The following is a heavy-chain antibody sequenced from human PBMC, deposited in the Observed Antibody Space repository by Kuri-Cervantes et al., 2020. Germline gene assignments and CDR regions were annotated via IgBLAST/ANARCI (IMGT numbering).Heavy chain of an antibody. Sequence: GESLKISCAASGFTFSNAWMSWVRQAPGKGLEWVGRIKSKTDGGTTGYAAPVKGRFTISRDDSKNTLYLQMNSLKTEDTAVYYCTTSEIAVAGPYYYYYYMDVWGKGTTVTVSS. CDR3: TTSEIAVAGPYYYYYYMDV. V-gene: IGHV3-15*01. J-gene: IGHJ6*03. D-gene: IGHD6-19*01. CDR2: IKSKTDGGTT. CDR1: GFTFSNAW.